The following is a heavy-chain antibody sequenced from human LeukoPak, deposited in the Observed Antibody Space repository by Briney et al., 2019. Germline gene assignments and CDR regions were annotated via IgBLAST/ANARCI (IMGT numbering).Heavy chain of an antibody. CDR3: ASLYSGYDPWVTAVAGTRNDAFDI. V-gene: IGHV3-74*01. D-gene: IGHD5-12*01. J-gene: IGHJ3*02. CDR1: GFTFSSYW. Sequence: GGSLRLSCAASGFTFSSYWMHWVRQAPGKGLVWVSRINSDGSSTSYADSVKGRFTISRDNAKNTLYLQMNSLRAEDTAVYYCASLYSGYDPWVTAVAGTRNDAFDIWGQGTMVTVSS. CDR2: INSDGSST.